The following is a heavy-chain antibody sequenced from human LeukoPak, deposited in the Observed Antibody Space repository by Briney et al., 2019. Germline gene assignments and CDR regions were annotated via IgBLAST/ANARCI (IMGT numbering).Heavy chain of an antibody. CDR3: ARHGYSYGYVPSPMGY. D-gene: IGHD5-18*01. Sequence: SETLSLTXAVSGYSISSGYYWGWIRPPPGKGLEWIGSIYYSGSTYYNPSLKSRVTISVDTSKNRFSLKLSSVTAADTAVYYCARHGYSYGYVPSPMGYWGQGTLVTVSS. CDR2: IYYSGST. CDR1: GYSISSGYY. V-gene: IGHV4-38-2*01. J-gene: IGHJ4*02.